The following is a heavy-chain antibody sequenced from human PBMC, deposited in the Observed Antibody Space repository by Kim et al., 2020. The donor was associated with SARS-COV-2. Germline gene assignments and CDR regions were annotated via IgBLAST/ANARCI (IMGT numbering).Heavy chain of an antibody. J-gene: IGHJ3*02. V-gene: IGHV4-34*01. CDR1: GGSFSGYY. Sequence: SETLSLTCAVYGGSFSGYYWSWIRQPPGKGLEWIGEINHSGSTNYNPSLKSRVTISVDTSKNQFSLKLSSVTAADTAVYYCARSGVVVVAGRPFDIWGQGTMVTVSS. D-gene: IGHD2-15*01. CDR3: ARSGVVVVAGRPFDI. CDR2: INHSGST.